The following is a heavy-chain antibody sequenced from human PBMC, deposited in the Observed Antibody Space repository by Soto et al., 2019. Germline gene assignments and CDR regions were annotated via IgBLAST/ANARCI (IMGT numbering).Heavy chain of an antibody. CDR3: ARVENYSGYDYYFDY. D-gene: IGHD5-12*01. CDR1: GFTFSSYA. J-gene: IGHJ4*02. V-gene: IGHV3-23*01. CDR2: ISASGSST. Sequence: GGSLRLSCAASGFTFSSYAMSWVRQAPGKGLEWVSTISASGSSTYYADSVKGRFTISRDNAKNTLYLQMNSLRAEDTAVYYCARVENYSGYDYYFDYWGQGTLVTVSS.